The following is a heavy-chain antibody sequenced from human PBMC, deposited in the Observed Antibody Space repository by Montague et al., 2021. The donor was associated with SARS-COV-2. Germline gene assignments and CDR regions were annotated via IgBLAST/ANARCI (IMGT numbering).Heavy chain of an antibody. J-gene: IGHJ5*02. V-gene: IGHV4-34*01. CDR2: INHSGST. CDR1: GGSFSAYY. D-gene: IGHD6-13*01. CDR3: ARNDYISSWFGAKKWFDP. Sequence: SETLSLTCAVYGGSFSAYYWSWIRQPPGKGLEWIGGINHSGSTNYNPSLKSRVTISVDTSKNQFSLKLSSVTAADTAVYYCARNDYISSWFGAKKWFDPWGQGTLVTVSS.